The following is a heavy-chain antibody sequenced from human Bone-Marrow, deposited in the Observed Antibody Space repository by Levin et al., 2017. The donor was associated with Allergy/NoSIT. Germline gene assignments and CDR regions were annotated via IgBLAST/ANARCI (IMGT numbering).Heavy chain of an antibody. Sequence: GASVKVSCKASGGTFSSSAISWVRQAPGQGLEWLGGIIPLFNTVNYAQKVQGRVTITADKSTGTAYMELNSLRYEDTAVYYCARDAGWELITWFDPWGQGTLVTVSS. V-gene: IGHV1-69*06. J-gene: IGHJ5*02. CDR2: IIPLFNTV. CDR1: GGTFSSSA. D-gene: IGHD4-23*01. CDR3: ARDAGWELITWFDP.